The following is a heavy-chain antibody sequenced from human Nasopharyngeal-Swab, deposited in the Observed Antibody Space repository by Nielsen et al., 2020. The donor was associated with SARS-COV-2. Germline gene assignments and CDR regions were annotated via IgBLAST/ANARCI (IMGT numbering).Heavy chain of an antibody. CDR1: VFTVSSNY. D-gene: IGHD3-10*01. CDR3: ARNVLLWFGGHHDAFDI. Sequence: GESLTISCAASVFTVSSNYMTWVRPAPGRGLAWVSVIYSGGSTYYADSVTGRFTISSDKSKNTLYLQMNSLRAEDTAVYYCARNVLLWFGGHHDAFDIWGQGTMVTVSS. CDR2: IYSGGST. V-gene: IGHV3-53*01. J-gene: IGHJ3*02.